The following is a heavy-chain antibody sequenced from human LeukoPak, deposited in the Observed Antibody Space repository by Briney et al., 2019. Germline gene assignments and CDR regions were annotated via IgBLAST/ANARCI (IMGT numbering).Heavy chain of an antibody. CDR2: IYYSGGS. CDR3: AREVPIVGAPRYFDY. J-gene: IGHJ4*02. D-gene: IGHD1-26*01. V-gene: IGHV4-59*01. Sequence: SETLSLTCTVPGDSISRYYWSWMRQPPGEGREWMGYIYYSGGSKYNPSLKRRVTITVDTSKNQSSLKLSSVTAADTAVYYCAREVPIVGAPRYFDYWGQGTLVTVSS. CDR1: GDSISRYY.